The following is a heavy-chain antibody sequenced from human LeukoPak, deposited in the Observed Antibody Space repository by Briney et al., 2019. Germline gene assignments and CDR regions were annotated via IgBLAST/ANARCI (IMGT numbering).Heavy chain of an antibody. J-gene: IGHJ3*02. D-gene: IGHD3-10*01. V-gene: IGHV5-51*01. Sequence: GESLKISCKGSGYSFTSYWIGWVRQMPGKGLEWMGIIYPGDSDTRDSPSFQGQVTISADKSISTAYLQWSSLKASDTAMYYCASLGSGSYYPFDAFDIWGQGTMVTVSS. CDR1: GYSFTSYW. CDR3: ASLGSGSYYPFDAFDI. CDR2: IYPGDSDT.